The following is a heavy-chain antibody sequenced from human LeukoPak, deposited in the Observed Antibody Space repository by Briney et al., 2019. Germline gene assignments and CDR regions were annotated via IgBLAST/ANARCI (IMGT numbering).Heavy chain of an antibody. CDR2: IIPIFGTA. J-gene: IGHJ6*03. Sequence: SVKVSCKASGGTFSSYAISWVRQAPGQGLEWMGGIIPIFGTANYAQKFQGRVTITADKSTSTAYMELSSLRSEDTAVYYCARVRSGFIYYMDVWGKGTTVTISS. D-gene: IGHD3-10*01. CDR1: GGTFSSYA. V-gene: IGHV1-69*06. CDR3: ARVRSGFIYYMDV.